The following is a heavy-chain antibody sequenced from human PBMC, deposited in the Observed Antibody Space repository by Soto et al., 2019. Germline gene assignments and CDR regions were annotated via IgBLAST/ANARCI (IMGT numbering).Heavy chain of an antibody. V-gene: IGHV3-21*01. CDR2: ISSSSSYI. CDR1: GFTFSSYS. Sequence: LRLSCAASGFTFSSYSMNWVRQAPGKGLEWVSSISSSSSYIYYADSVKGRFTISRDNAKNSLYLQMNSLRAEDTAVYYCAMGSLERWLQRAIDYWGQGTLVTVS. J-gene: IGHJ4*02. D-gene: IGHD5-12*01. CDR3: AMGSLERWLQRAIDY.